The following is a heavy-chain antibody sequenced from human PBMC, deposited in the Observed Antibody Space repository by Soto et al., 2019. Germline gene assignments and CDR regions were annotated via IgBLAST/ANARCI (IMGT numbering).Heavy chain of an antibody. D-gene: IGHD5-18*01. V-gene: IGHV4-34*01. CDR2: VNHRGET. CDR3: ARGKRMQLWLKSYFDT. Sequence: AETLSLTCAVYGGSFTGYFWSWIRQAPGKGLEWIGEVNHRGETNYSPSLKSRLTISGDTSKNHISLKLSSVTAADTAVYYCARGKRMQLWLKSYFDTWGQGAPVTVSS. CDR1: GGSFTGYF. J-gene: IGHJ4*02.